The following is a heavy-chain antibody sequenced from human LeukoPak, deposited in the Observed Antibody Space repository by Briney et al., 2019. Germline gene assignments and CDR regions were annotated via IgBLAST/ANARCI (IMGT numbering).Heavy chain of an antibody. Sequence: GASVKVSCKASGYTFTGYYMHWVRQAPGQGLEWMGWINPNSGGTSYAQKFQGRVTMTRDMSTNTVYMELSSLRSEDTAIYYCARDLSGSGWYGYYYYMDVWGKGTTVIVSS. V-gene: IGHV1-2*02. D-gene: IGHD6-19*01. CDR1: GYTFTGYY. J-gene: IGHJ6*03. CDR2: INPNSGGT. CDR3: ARDLSGSGWYGYYYYMDV.